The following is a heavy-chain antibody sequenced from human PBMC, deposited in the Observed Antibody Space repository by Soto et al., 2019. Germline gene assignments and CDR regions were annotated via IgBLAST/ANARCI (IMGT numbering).Heavy chain of an antibody. CDR2: ISYTGANQ. V-gene: IGHV3-30-3*01. D-gene: IGHD3-10*01. CDR1: GFTFSTYA. CDR3: VRDAFPDSRGAYYDH. J-gene: IGHJ4*02. Sequence: QVRLVESGGGAVQPADSLRLSCDASGFTFSTYALHWVRQAPGKGLEWVAFISYTGANQYYADSVKGRFTVSRDNSKNMASLQVTSLKPEDSAVYYWVRDAFPDSRGAYYDHWGQGTLVTVSS.